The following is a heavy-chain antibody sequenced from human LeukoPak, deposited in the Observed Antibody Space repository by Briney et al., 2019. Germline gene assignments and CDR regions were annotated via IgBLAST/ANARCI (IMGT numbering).Heavy chain of an antibody. CDR1: GGSISSSSYY. V-gene: IGHV4-39*01. CDR3: ARLPTVTFFDY. D-gene: IGHD4-17*01. CDR2: IYYSRSI. J-gene: IGHJ4*02. Sequence: SETLSLTCTVAGGSISSSSYYWGWIRQPPGKGLEWIGSIYYSRSIYYNPSLKSRVTISVDTSKNQFSLKLSSVTAADTAVYYCARLPTVTFFDYWGQGTLVTVSS.